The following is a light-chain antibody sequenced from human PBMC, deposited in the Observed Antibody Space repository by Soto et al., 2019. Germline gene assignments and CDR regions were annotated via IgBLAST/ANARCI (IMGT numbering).Light chain of an antibody. Sequence: DIQMTQSPSSVSASVGDRVTITCRVSLGIGSWLAWYQLKPGEAPKLLIYAASSLQSGVPSRFSGSGSGTDFTLTISTLQPEDFATYYCQQSNSFPLTFGVGTKVEIK. V-gene: IGKV1-12*01. CDR2: AAS. CDR3: QQSNSFPLT. J-gene: IGKJ4*01. CDR1: LGIGSW.